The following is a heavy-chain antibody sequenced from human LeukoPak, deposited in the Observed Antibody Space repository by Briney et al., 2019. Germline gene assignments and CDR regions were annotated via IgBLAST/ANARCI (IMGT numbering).Heavy chain of an antibody. J-gene: IGHJ4*02. Sequence: GGSLRLSCAASGFTFSSYAMSWVRQAPGKGLEWVSAISGSGGSTYCADSVKGRFTISRDNSKNTLYLQMNSLRAEDTAVYYCAKSYGSGSYFPDYWGQGTLVTVSS. CDR2: ISGSGGST. CDR1: GFTFSSYA. CDR3: AKSYGSGSYFPDY. V-gene: IGHV3-23*01. D-gene: IGHD3-10*01.